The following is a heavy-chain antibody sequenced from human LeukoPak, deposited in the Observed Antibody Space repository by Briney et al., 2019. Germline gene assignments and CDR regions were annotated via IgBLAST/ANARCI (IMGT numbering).Heavy chain of an antibody. D-gene: IGHD5-18*01. CDR1: GYTFTGYY. CDR2: INPNSGGT. CDR3: ARGTMDTAMADDAFDI. J-gene: IGHJ3*02. V-gene: IGHV1-2*02. Sequence: GASVKVSCKASGYTFTGYYMHWVRQAPGQGLEWMGWINPNSGGTNYAQKFQGRVTMTRNTSISTAYMELSSLRSEDTAVYYCARGTMDTAMADDAFDIWGQGTMVTVSS.